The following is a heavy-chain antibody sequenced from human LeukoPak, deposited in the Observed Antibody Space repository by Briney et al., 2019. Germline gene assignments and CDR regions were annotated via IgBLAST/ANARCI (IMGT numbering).Heavy chain of an antibody. Sequence: SETLSLTCTVSGGSISSYYWSWIRQPAGKGLEWSGRIYTSGSTNYNPSLKSRVTMSVDTSKNQFSLKLSSVTAADTAVYYCARDQNYYDSSGLAFDIWGQGTMVTVSS. J-gene: IGHJ3*02. V-gene: IGHV4-4*07. CDR1: GGSISSYY. CDR2: IYTSGST. CDR3: ARDQNYYDSSGLAFDI. D-gene: IGHD3-22*01.